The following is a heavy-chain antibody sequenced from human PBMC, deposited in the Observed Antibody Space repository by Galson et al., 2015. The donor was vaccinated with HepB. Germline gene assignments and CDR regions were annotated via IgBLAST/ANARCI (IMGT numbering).Heavy chain of an antibody. J-gene: IGHJ4*02. CDR3: AKMGYSSSSGYFDY. V-gene: IGHV3-30*18. CDR1: AFTFSSYG. CDR2: ISYDGSNK. Sequence: SLRQSCVDPAFTFSSYGMHWVRQAPGKGLEWVAVISYDGSNKYYADSVKGRFTISRDNSKNTLYLQMNSLRAEDTAVYYRAKMGYSSSSGYFDYWGQGTLVTVSS. D-gene: IGHD6-13*01.